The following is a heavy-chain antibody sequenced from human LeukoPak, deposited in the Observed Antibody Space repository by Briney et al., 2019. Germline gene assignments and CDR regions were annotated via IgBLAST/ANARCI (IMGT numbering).Heavy chain of an antibody. CDR3: ARIIVVVPAAIMVEDYFDY. D-gene: IGHD2-2*02. V-gene: IGHV4-31*03. CDR1: GGSISSGGYY. CDR2: IYYSGST. Sequence: SSQTLSLTCTVSGGSISSGGYYWSWIRQHPGKGLEWIGYIYYSGSTYYNPSLKSRVTISVDTSKNQFSLKLGSVTAADTAVYYCARIIVVVPAAIMVEDYFDYWGQGTLVTVSS. J-gene: IGHJ4*02.